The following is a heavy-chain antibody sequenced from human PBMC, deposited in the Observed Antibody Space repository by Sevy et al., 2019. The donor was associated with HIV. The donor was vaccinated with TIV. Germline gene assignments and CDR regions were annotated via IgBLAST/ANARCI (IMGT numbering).Heavy chain of an antibody. J-gene: IGHJ4*02. D-gene: IGHD3-10*01. CDR2: ISGSGVST. Sequence: GGSLRLSCAASEFTFSTYAMNWVRQAPGKGLEWVSAISGSGVSTYYADSVKGRFTISRDNCKNTLYLQMNSLRAEDTAVYYCAKDRGTYGVRPSYFDYWGRGTLVTVSS. CDR3: AKDRGTYGVRPSYFDY. V-gene: IGHV3-23*01. CDR1: EFTFSTYA.